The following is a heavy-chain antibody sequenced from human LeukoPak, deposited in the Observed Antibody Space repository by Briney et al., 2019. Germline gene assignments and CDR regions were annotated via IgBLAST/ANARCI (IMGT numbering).Heavy chain of an antibody. CDR1: GFTFSSYA. CDR2: ISYDGSNK. CDR3: ASRYNWNQGY. J-gene: IGHJ4*02. V-gene: IGHV3-30-3*01. D-gene: IGHD1-20*01. Sequence: PGGSLRLSCAASGFTFSSYAMHWVRQAPGKGLEWVAVISYDGSNKYYADSVKGRFTISRDNSKNTLYLQMNSLRAEDTAVYYCASRYNWNQGYWGQGTLVTVSS.